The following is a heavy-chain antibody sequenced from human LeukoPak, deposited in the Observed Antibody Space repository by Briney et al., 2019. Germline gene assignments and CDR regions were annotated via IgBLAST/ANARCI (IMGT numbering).Heavy chain of an antibody. CDR1: GGSISSYY. D-gene: IGHD3-22*01. CDR3: ASSRYYDSSGYYFG. Sequence: KTSETLSLTCTVSGGSISSYYWSWIRQPPGKGLEWIGYIYYSGSTNYNPSLKRRVTISVDTSKNQFSLKLSSVTAADTAVYYCASSRYYDSSGYYFGWGQGTLVTVSS. CDR2: IYYSGST. V-gene: IGHV4-59*01. J-gene: IGHJ4*02.